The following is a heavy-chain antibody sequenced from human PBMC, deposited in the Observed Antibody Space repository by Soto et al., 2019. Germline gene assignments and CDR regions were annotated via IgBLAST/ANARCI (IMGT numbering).Heavy chain of an antibody. J-gene: IGHJ4*02. CDR2: IYYRGST. V-gene: IGHV4-31*03. CDR3: ARDFRISSFPPTPIFDY. D-gene: IGHD6-6*01. Sequence: QVQLQESGPGLVKPSQTLSLTCTVSGGSISSGGYYWSWIRQHPGKGLEWIGYIYYRGSTYYNPSLKSRVTISVDTSKNQFSLKLSSVTAADTAVYYCARDFRISSFPPTPIFDYWGQGTLVTVSS. CDR1: GGSISSGGYY.